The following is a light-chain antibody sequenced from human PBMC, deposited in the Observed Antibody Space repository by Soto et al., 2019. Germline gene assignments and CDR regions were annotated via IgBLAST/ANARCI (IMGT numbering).Light chain of an antibody. V-gene: IGKV1-5*01. Sequence: DIQMTQSPSTLSASVGDRVTITCRASQYISSWLAWYQQKPGKVPKLLIYDASSLASGVPSRFSGSGSGTEFTLTISSLQPHDFATYYCQQYDYLWAFGQGTKVEIK. J-gene: IGKJ1*01. CDR3: QQYDYLWA. CDR2: DAS. CDR1: QYISSW.